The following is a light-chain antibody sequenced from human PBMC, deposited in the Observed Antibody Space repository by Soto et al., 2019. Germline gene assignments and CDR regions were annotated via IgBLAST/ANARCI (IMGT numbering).Light chain of an antibody. J-gene: IGLJ2*01. CDR1: ALPKQY. V-gene: IGLV3-25*03. CDR2: KDS. CDR3: QSADSSGTYDVV. Sequence: SSELTQPPSVSVSPGQTARITCSGAALPKQYAYWYQQKPGQAPVLVIYKDSERPSGIPERFSGSSSGTTVTLTISGVQAEDEADYYCQSADSSGTYDVVFGGGTQLTVL.